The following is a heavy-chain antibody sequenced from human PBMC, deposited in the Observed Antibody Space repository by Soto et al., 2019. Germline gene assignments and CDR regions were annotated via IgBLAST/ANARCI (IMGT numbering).Heavy chain of an antibody. CDR2: IYWNDDK. V-gene: IGHV2-5*01. J-gene: IGHJ4*02. D-gene: IGHD5-18*01. CDR3: AHMRRRDTAMAHFVY. Sequence: QITLKESGPTLVKPTQTLTLTCTFSGFSLSTSGVGVGWIRQPPGKALEWLALIYWNDDKRYSPSMKSRLTTTKDTTKNHVVLTKTNMDPVDTATYYCAHMRRRDTAMAHFVYWGQGTLVTVSS. CDR1: GFSLSTSGVG.